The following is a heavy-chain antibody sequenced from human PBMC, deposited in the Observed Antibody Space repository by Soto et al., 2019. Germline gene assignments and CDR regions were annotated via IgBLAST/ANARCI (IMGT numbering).Heavy chain of an antibody. CDR2: IIPIFGTA. D-gene: IGHD3-3*01. V-gene: IGHV1-69*13. CDR3: ARDPRITIFGVVTLAGMDV. Sequence: AVNVSCKASGGTFSSYAISWVRQAPGQGLEWMGGIIPIFGTANYAQKFQGRVTITADESTSTAYMELSSLRSEDTAVYYCARDPRITIFGVVTLAGMDVWGQGTPVTVSS. CDR1: GGTFSSYA. J-gene: IGHJ6*02.